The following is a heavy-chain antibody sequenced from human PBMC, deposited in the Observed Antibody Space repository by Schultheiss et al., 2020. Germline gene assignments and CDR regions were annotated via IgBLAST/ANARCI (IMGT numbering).Heavy chain of an antibody. V-gene: IGHV3-21*01. CDR2: ISASSSNI. J-gene: IGHJ6*02. Sequence: GGSLRLSCAASGFNFSTHGMNWVRQAPGKGLEWVSSISASSSNIYYADPVKGRFTISRDNAKNSLYLQMNSLRVEDTAVYYCTRATRTIPYAMDVWGQGTTGTVSS. D-gene: IGHD3-9*01. CDR1: GFNFSTHG. CDR3: TRATRTIPYAMDV.